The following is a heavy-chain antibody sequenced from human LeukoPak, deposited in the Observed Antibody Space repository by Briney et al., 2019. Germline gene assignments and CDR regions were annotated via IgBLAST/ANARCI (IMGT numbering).Heavy chain of an antibody. CDR3: AKDPRSSYYYYMDV. D-gene: IGHD2-15*01. CDR1: GFTFSNYA. V-gene: IGHV3-30*04. CDR2: ISYDGSNK. Sequence: GGSLRLSCAASGFTFSNYAIHWVRQAPGKGLEWVAVISYDGSNKYYADSVKGRFTISRDNSKNTLYLQMNSLRVEDTAVYYCAKDPRSSYYYYMDVWGKGTTVTVSS. J-gene: IGHJ6*03.